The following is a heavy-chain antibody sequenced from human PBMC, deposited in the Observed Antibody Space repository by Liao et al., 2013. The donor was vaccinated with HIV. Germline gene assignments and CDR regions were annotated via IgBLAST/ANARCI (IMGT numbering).Heavy chain of an antibody. CDR3: ARDRIGPTATPVAYDF. V-gene: IGHV4-30-2*01. D-gene: IGHD2-2*01. J-gene: IGHJ3*01. CDR1: GDSISSVGHS. CDR2: IYHSGST. Sequence: QLQLQESGSGLVKPSQTLSLTCAVSGDSISSVGHSWSWIRQPPGKGLQWIGYIYHSGSTFYNPSLKSRVTMSVDSSKNQFSLKLNSATAADSAMYYCARDRIGPTATPVAYDFWGQGQWSPSPQ.